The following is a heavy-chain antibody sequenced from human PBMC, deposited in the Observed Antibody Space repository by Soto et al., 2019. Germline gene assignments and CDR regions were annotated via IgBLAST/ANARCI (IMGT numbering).Heavy chain of an antibody. CDR1: GYTFTTYG. D-gene: IGHD3-3*01. V-gene: IGHV1-3*01. CDR3: ARETRDEVLRFTQRSLFDC. CDR2: IDDDNGNT. J-gene: IGHJ4*01. Sequence: VASVKVSCKASGYTFTTYGMHWVRQAPGQRLEWMGWIDDDNGNTKYSENFQGRVSMTSDTSASTAYMELSSLRSEDTAVYYCARETRDEVLRFTQRSLFDCWG.